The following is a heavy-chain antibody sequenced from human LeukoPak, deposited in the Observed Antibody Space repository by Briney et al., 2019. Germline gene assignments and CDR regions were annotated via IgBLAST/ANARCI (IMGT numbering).Heavy chain of an antibody. CDR1: GDSVSSNSAA. Sequence: SQTLSLTCAISGDSVSSNSAAWNWIRQSPSRGLEWLGRTYYRSKWYNEYAVSVKSRITINPDTSKNQFSLQLNSVTPEDTAVYYCARDPYSSSWYDYYYYGMDVWGQGTTVTVSS. CDR2: TYYRSKWYN. J-gene: IGHJ6*02. V-gene: IGHV6-1*01. CDR3: ARDPYSSSWYDYYYYGMDV. D-gene: IGHD6-13*01.